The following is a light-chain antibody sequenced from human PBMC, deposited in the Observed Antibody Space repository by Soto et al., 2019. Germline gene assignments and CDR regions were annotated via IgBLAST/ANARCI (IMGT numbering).Light chain of an antibody. CDR1: QSVTSSK. V-gene: IGKV3-20*01. CDR2: DAS. CDR3: QQYGSSPIT. Sequence: EIVLTQSPGNLSLSPGERATLSCRASQSVTSSKLAWYQQKPGQAPRLLIYDASGRTTGSPDRFSGSGSGADFTLTISRLEPEDFAVYYCQQYGSSPITFGQGTRLEIK. J-gene: IGKJ5*01.